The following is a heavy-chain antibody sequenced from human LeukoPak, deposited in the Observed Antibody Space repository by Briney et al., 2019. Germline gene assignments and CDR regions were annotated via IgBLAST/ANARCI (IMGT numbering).Heavy chain of an antibody. CDR2: IYYSGST. V-gene: IGHV4-39*02. CDR3: ARDSGGSYLSDNWFDP. D-gene: IGHD1-26*01. Sequence: PSETLSLTCTVSGGSISSSSYYWGWIRQPPGKGLEWIGSIYYSGSTHYNPSLKSRVTISVDTSKNQFSLKLSSVTAADTAVYYCARDSGGSYLSDNWFDPWGQGTLVTVSS. J-gene: IGHJ5*02. CDR1: GGSISSSSYY.